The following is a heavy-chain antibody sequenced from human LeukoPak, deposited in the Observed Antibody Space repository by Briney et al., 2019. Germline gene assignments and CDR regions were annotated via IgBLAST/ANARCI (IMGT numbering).Heavy chain of an antibody. CDR2: INHSGST. J-gene: IGHJ6*02. D-gene: IGHD4-17*01. CDR1: GGSFSGYY. V-gene: IGHV4-34*01. CDR3: ARGRTVTVFRYYYYYGMDV. Sequence: SETLSLTCAVYGGSFSGYYWSWLRQPPGKGLEWIGEINHSGSTNYNPSLKSRVTISVDTSKNQFSLKLSSVTAADTAVYYCARGRTVTVFRYYYYYGMDVWGQGTTVTVSS.